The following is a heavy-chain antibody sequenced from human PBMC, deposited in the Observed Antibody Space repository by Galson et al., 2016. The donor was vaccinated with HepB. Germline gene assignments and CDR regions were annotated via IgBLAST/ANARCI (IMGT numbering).Heavy chain of an antibody. CDR2: ISYDGSNK. V-gene: IGHV3-30*03. D-gene: IGHD5-18*01. Sequence: SLRLSCAASGFTFSWFGMHWVRQAPGKGLEWVAAISYDGSNKYYADSVKGRFTISRDNSKNTLYLQMNSLRAEDTAVYYCARDRGYSYGYLVSYHFDYWGQGTLVTVSS. CDR3: ARDRGYSYGYLVSYHFDY. J-gene: IGHJ4*02. CDR1: GFTFSWFG.